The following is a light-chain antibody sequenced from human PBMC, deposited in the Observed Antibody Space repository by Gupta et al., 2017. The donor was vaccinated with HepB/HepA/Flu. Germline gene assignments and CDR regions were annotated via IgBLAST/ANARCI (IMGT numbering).Light chain of an antibody. CDR2: QDS. J-gene: IGLJ3*02. CDR3: QAWDSSTK. CDR1: KLGDKY. Sequence: YELTQPPSVSVSPGQTASITCSGDKLGDKYACWYQQKPGQSPVLVIYQDSKRPSGIPERFSGSNSGNTATLTISGTQAMDEADYYCQAWDSSTKFGGGTKLTVL. V-gene: IGLV3-1*01.